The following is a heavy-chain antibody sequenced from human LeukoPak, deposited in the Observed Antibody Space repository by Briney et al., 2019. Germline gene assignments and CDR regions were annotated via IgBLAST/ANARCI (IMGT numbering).Heavy chain of an antibody. J-gene: IGHJ6*03. CDR2: IYYSGST. CDR1: GDSISSSSYY. V-gene: IGHV4-39*07. Sequence: SETLSLTCTVSGDSISSSSYYWGWIRQPPGKGLEWIGSIYYSGSTYYNPSLKSRVTISVDTSKNQFSLKLSSVTAADTAVYYCARVRVPAAYYYYYYYMDVWGKGTTVTVSS. D-gene: IGHD2-2*01. CDR3: ARVRVPAAYYYYYYYMDV.